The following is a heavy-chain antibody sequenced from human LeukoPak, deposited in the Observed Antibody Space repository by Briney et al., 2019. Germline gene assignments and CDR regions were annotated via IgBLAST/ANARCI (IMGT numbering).Heavy chain of an antibody. V-gene: IGHV4-38-2*02. J-gene: IGHJ4*02. Sequence: SETLSLTCTVSGYSISSGYYWGWIRQPPGKGLEWIGSIYHSGSTYYNPSLKSRVTISVDTSKNQFSLKLSSVTAADTAVYYCARARSFIKPDFDYWGQGTLVTVSS. CDR3: ARARSFIKPDFDY. D-gene: IGHD1-14*01. CDR2: IYHSGST. CDR1: GYSISSGYY.